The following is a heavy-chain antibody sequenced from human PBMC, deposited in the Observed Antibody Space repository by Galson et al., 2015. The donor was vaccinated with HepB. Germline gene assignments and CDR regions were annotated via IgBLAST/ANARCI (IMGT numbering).Heavy chain of an antibody. D-gene: IGHD5-12*01. Sequence: SVKVSCKASGYTFTAYYIYWVRQAPGQGLEWMGRINPNNGGTNYAQKFQGRVTMTRETPINTAYMELTSLRSDDTAVYYCARAASAYDPPFDYWGQGTLVTVSS. V-gene: IGHV1-2*06. J-gene: IGHJ4*02. CDR2: INPNNGGT. CDR3: ARAASAYDPPFDY. CDR1: GYTFTAYY.